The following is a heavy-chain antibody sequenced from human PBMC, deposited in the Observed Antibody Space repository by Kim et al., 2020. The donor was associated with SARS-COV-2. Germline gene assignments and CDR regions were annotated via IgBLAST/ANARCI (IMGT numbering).Heavy chain of an antibody. J-gene: IGHJ4*02. CDR1: GGSISSGGYY. CDR3: ARDESESYYGLVY. V-gene: IGHV4-31*03. Sequence: SETLSLTCTVSGGSISSGGYYWSWIRQHPGKGLEWIGYIDYSGSTYYNPSLKSRVTISVDTSKNQFSLKLSSVTAADTAVYYCARDESESYYGLVYWGQGALVTVSS. D-gene: IGHD1-26*01. CDR2: IDYSGST.